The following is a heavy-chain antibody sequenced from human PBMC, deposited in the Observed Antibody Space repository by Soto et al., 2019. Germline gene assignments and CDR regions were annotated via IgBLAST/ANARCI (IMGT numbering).Heavy chain of an antibody. CDR2: IYHTGIT. CDR3: AREGDPVVPTSAWGLDL. Sequence: NPSETLSLTCDVSNYSIKSGYYWGWIRQSPGKRPEWIGSIYHTGITYYKSSLKSRVTISVDTSKNQFSLTLKSVTPADTAVYYCAREGDPVVPTSAWGLDLWGQGTLVTVYS. V-gene: IGHV4-38-2*02. D-gene: IGHD2-2*01. J-gene: IGHJ5*02. CDR1: NYSIKSGYY.